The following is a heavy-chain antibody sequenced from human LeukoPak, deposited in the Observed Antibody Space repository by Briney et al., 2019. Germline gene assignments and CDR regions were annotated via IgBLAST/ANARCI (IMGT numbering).Heavy chain of an antibody. CDR1: GGSISGYF. Sequence: SETLSLTCTVSGGSISGYFWAWIRQPPGKGLEWIGSIYYSGNTYYYPSLKSRVTISVDTSKNQFSLKLSSVTAADTAVYYCARHVSTSSCGADCYSGGLDVWGQGTTVAVSS. V-gene: IGHV4-39*01. CDR2: IYYSGNT. J-gene: IGHJ6*02. D-gene: IGHD2-21*02. CDR3: ARHVSTSSCGADCYSGGLDV.